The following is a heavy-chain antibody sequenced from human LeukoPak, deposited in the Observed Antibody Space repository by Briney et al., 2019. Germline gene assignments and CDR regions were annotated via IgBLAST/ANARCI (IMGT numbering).Heavy chain of an antibody. J-gene: IGHJ4*02. CDR3: ARAVPEGTWETHEYYYDSSGEIDY. CDR2: INPSGGST. CDR1: GYTFTSYY. D-gene: IGHD3-22*01. V-gene: IGHV1-46*01. Sequence: ASMKVSCKASGYTFTSYYMHWVRQAPGQGLEWMGIINPSGGSTSYAQKFQGRVTMTRDTSTSTVYMELSSLRSEDTAVYYCARAVPEGTWETHEYYYDSSGEIDYWGQGTLVTVSS.